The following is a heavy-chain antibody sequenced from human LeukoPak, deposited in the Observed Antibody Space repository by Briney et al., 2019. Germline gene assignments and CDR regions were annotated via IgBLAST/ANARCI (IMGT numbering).Heavy chain of an antibody. CDR2: INPSGGST. CDR1: GYTFTSYF. V-gene: IGHV1-46*01. J-gene: IGHJ4*02. D-gene: IGHD3-10*01. CDR3: AKWSPGTSSSDH. Sequence: GASVKLSCKTSGYTFTSYFMHWVRQAPGQGLEWMGIINPSGGSTSYAQKFQGRVTMTRDTSTSTVYMELSSLRFEDTDVYYCAKWSPGTSSSDHWGQGTLVTVSS.